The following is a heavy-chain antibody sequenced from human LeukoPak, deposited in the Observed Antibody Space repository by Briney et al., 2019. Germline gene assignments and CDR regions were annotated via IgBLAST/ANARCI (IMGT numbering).Heavy chain of an antibody. CDR3: ATKCFVVPAAILSAFDI. Sequence: ASVKVSCKASGYTFTGYYMHWVRQAPGQGLEWMGWINPNSGGTNYAQKFQGRVTMTRDTSISTAYMELSRLRSDDTAVYYCATKCFVVPAAILSAFDIWGQGTMVTVSS. CDR1: GYTFTGYY. D-gene: IGHD2-2*02. V-gene: IGHV1-2*02. CDR2: INPNSGGT. J-gene: IGHJ3*02.